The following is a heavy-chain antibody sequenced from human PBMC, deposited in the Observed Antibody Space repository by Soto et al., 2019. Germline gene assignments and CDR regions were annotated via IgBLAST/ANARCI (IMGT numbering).Heavy chain of an antibody. CDR3: ARDSSWYKYFDY. CDR2: INHSGST. J-gene: IGHJ4*02. Sequence: SETLSLTCAVYGGSFSGYYWTWIRQPPGTGLEWIGEINHSGSTNYNPSLKSRVTISVDTSKNQFSLKLTSVTAADTAVYYCARDSSWYKYFDYWGQGTLVTVSS. V-gene: IGHV4-34*01. CDR1: GGSFSGYY. D-gene: IGHD6-13*01.